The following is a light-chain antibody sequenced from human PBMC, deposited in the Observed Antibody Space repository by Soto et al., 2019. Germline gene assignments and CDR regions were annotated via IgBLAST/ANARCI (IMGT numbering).Light chain of an antibody. CDR3: QHTYITPNT. CDR2: AES. Sequence: DIQMTQSPSSLSASVGDRVTITCRASQSISSYLHWYQQKPGKAPKLLIYAESSLQSGVPSRFSGSGSGTDFTLTISRLQPEDFATYYCQHTYITPNTFGQGTRLEIK. J-gene: IGKJ5*01. CDR1: QSISSY. V-gene: IGKV1-39*01.